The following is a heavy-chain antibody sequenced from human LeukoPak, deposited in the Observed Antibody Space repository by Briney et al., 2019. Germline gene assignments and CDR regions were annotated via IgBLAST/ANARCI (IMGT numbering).Heavy chain of an antibody. Sequence: SVTVSCKASGGTFSSYAISWVRQAPGQGLEWMGGIIPIFGTANYAQKFQGRVTITTDESTSTAYMELSSLRSEDTAVYYCALDYYDSSGYLDLYYYYMDVWGKGTTVTVSS. J-gene: IGHJ6*03. CDR1: GGTFSSYA. CDR3: ALDYYDSSGYLDLYYYYMDV. V-gene: IGHV1-69*05. CDR2: IIPIFGTA. D-gene: IGHD3-22*01.